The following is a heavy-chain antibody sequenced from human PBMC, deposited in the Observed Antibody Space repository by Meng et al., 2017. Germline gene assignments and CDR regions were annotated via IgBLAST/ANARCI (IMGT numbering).Heavy chain of an antibody. Sequence: QVQLVQSVAVVKKPGSSVKVYCKASGGTFSSYAISWVRQAPGQGLEWMGGIIPIFGTANYAQKFQGRVTITADESTSTAYMELSSLRSEDTAVYYCARVLRDGYNLGYWGQGTLVTVSS. CDR1: GGTFSSYA. CDR2: IIPIFGTA. CDR3: ARVLRDGYNLGY. J-gene: IGHJ4*02. V-gene: IGHV1-69*01. D-gene: IGHD5-24*01.